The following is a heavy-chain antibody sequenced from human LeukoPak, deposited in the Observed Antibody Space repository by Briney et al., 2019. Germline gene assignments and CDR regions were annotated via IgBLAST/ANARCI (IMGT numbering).Heavy chain of an antibody. Sequence: SVKVSCKASGGTFSSYAISWVRQAPGQGLEWMGGIIPIFGTANYAQKFQGRVTITTDESTSTAYMQLSSLRSEDTAVYYCARSIFGVVINPPYNWFDPWGQGTLVTVSS. V-gene: IGHV1-69*05. CDR1: GGTFSSYA. D-gene: IGHD3-3*01. J-gene: IGHJ5*02. CDR2: IIPIFGTA. CDR3: ARSIFGVVINPPYNWFDP.